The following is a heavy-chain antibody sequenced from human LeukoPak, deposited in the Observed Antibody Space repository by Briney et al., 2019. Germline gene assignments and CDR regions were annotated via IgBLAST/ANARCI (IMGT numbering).Heavy chain of an antibody. J-gene: IGHJ4*02. V-gene: IGHV1-46*03. CDR3: ARSYDPSSPFDY. D-gene: IGHD3-16*01. CDR1: GYTFTSYY. Sequence: ASVKVSCKASGYTFTSYYMYWVRQAPGQGLEWMALINPVDGNTRYAQKSQGRVTVTRDTSTSTVYMEPNSLRSEDTGFYYCARSYDPSSPFDYWGQGTLVTVSS. CDR2: INPVDGNT.